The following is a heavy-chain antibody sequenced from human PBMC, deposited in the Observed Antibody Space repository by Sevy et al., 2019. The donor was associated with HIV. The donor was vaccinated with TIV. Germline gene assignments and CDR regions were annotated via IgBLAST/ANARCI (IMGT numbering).Heavy chain of an antibody. CDR3: ARGGYYSGWFYFDY. CDR1: GFTFSTHW. Sequence: GGSLRLSCAVSGFTFSTHWMHWVRQGPGEGLVWVARIHRDESTTNYADSVKGRFTISRDNAKNTLDLQLNSLRAEDTAVYFCARGGYYSGWFYFDYWGQVTLVTVSS. CDR2: IHRDESTT. V-gene: IGHV3-74*01. D-gene: IGHD6-19*01. J-gene: IGHJ4*02.